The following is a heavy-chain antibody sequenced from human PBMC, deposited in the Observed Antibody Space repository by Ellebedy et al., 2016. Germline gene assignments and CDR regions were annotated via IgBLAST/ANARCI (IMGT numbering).Heavy chain of an antibody. CDR1: GGSISSSSYY. CDR2: IYYSGST. V-gene: IGHV4-39*01. CDR3: AGRIPFDY. J-gene: IGHJ4*02. Sequence: SETLSLXXTVSGGSISSSSYYWGWIRQPPGKGLEWIGSIYYSGSTYYNPSLKSRVTISVDTSKNQFSLKLSSVTAADTAVYYCAGRIPFDYWGQGTLVTVSS.